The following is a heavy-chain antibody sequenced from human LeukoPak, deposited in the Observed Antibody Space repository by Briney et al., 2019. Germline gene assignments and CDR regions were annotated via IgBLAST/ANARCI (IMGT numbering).Heavy chain of an antibody. CDR3: ARRIVLMVYAGYYYYMDV. Sequence: SETLSLTCTVSGGSISSYYWSWIRQPPGKGLEWIGYIYYSGSTNYNPSPKSRVTISVDTSKNQFSLKLSSVTAADTAVYYCARRIVLMVYAGYYYYMDVWGKGTTVTVSS. CDR2: IYYSGST. CDR1: GGSISSYY. J-gene: IGHJ6*03. D-gene: IGHD2-8*01. V-gene: IGHV4-59*08.